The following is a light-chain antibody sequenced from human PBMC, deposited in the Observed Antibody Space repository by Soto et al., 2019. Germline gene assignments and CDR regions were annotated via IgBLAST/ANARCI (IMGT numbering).Light chain of an antibody. V-gene: IGLV1-47*01. Sequence: QSVLTQPPSASGTPGQSVTISCSGSSSNIGSNYVYWYQQLTGTAPKLLIYRNNQRPSGVPGRFSGSKSGTSASLAISGLRSEDEADYYCAAWDDSLSGYVFGTGTKVTVL. CDR1: SSNIGSNY. J-gene: IGLJ1*01. CDR2: RNN. CDR3: AAWDDSLSGYV.